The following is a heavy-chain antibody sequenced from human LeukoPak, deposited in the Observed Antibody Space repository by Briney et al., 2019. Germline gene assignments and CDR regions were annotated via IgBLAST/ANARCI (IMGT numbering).Heavy chain of an antibody. CDR2: INHSGST. J-gene: IGHJ3*02. Sequence: SDTLSLLCAVCSRSFRLYYWRGMRHPRGKGLEGIGEINHSGSTNHNPCRKSRVTISVDTTTHQFSLKLSSVTAADTAVYYCARSSPDYDISGAFYICGQGTMVTASS. V-gene: IGHV4-34*01. D-gene: IGHD3-9*01. CDR1: SRSFRLYY. CDR3: ARSSPDYDISGAFYI.